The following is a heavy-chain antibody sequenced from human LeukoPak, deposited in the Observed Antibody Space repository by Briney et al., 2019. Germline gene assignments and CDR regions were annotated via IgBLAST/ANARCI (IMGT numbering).Heavy chain of an antibody. Sequence: SETLSLTCAVYGGSFSDYYWSWIRQPPGKGLEWIGEINHSGSTNYNPSLKSRVTISVDTSKNQFSLKLSSVTAADTAVYYCAIVVPAAIYLFDYWGQGTLVTVSS. J-gene: IGHJ4*02. CDR1: GGSFSDYY. D-gene: IGHD2-2*01. V-gene: IGHV4-34*01. CDR3: AIVVPAAIYLFDY. CDR2: INHSGST.